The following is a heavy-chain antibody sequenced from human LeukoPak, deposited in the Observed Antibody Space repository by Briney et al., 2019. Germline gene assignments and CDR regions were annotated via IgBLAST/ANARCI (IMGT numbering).Heavy chain of an antibody. Sequence: SETLSLTCTVSGGSISSYYWSWIRQPPGKGLEWIGYIYYSGSTNYNPSLKSRVTISVETSKNQFSLRLTSVTAADTAVYYCARRVAVTGIYCFDLWGQGTPVTVSS. D-gene: IGHD6-19*01. CDR1: GGSISSYY. J-gene: IGHJ4*02. V-gene: IGHV4-59*08. CDR3: ARRVAVTGIYCFDL. CDR2: IYYSGST.